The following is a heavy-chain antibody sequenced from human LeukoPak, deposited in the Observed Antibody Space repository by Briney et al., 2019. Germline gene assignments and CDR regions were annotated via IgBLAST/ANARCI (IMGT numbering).Heavy chain of an antibody. CDR1: GGSIRSISYY. CDR2: VHYSGST. J-gene: IGHJ5*02. Sequence: PSETLSLTCTVSGGSIRSISYYWGWIRQPPGKGLEWLGSVHYSGSTYDNPSLESRVTISVDTSKNLFSLKLISVTAADTAVYYCARRSTVAGRGRFDPWGQGTLVTVSS. D-gene: IGHD6-19*01. CDR3: ARRSTVAGRGRFDP. V-gene: IGHV4-39*01.